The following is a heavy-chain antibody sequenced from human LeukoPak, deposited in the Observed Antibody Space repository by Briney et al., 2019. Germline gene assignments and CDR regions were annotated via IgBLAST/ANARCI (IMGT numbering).Heavy chain of an antibody. D-gene: IGHD6-6*01. V-gene: IGHV4-34*01. Sequence: SGTLSLTCAVYGGSFSGYYWSWIRQPPGKGLEWIGEINHSGSTNCNPSLKSRVTISVDTSKNQFSLKLSSVTAADTAVYYCAKDKPKISYNWFDPWGQGTLVTVSS. CDR1: GGSFSGYY. J-gene: IGHJ5*02. CDR3: AKDKPKISYNWFDP. CDR2: INHSGST.